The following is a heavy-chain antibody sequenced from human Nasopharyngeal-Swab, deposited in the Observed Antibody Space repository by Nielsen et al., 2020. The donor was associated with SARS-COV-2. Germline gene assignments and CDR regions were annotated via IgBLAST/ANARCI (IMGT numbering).Heavy chain of an antibody. CDR3: ARGGYCSSTSCSYYYYGMDV. D-gene: IGHD2-2*01. V-gene: IGHV1-8*01. CDR2: MHPNSGNT. CDR1: GYTFTSYD. J-gene: IGHJ6*02. Sequence: ASVKVSCKASGYTFTSYDINWVRQASGQGLEWMGWMHPNSGNTGYAQKFQGRATMTRSTSISTAYMELSSLRSEDTAVYYCARGGYCSSTSCSYYYYGMDVWGQGTTVIVSS.